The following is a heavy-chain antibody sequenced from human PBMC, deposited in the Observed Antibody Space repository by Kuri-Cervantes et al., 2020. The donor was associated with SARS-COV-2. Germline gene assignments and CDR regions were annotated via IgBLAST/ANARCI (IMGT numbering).Heavy chain of an antibody. CDR2: ISWNSGSI. Sequence: SLKISCATSGFTLNDYAMHWVRQAPGKGLEWVSGISWNSGSIVYADSVKGRFTISRDNSKNTLYLQMNSLRAEDTAVYYCTTLIDYWGQGTLVTVSS. V-gene: IGHV3-9*01. J-gene: IGHJ4*02. CDR3: TTLIDY. D-gene: IGHD1-1*01. CDR1: GFTLNDYA.